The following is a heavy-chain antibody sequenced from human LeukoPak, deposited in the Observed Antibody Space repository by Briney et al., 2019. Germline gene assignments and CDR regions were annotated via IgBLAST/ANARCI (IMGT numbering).Heavy chain of an antibody. CDR1: GFTVSSNY. Sequence: PGGSLRLSCAASGFTVSSNYMSWVRQAPGKGLEWVSVIYSGGSTYYADSVKGRFTISRDNSKNTLYLQMNSLRAEDTAVYYRARETYGDDSFDYWGQGTLVTVSS. CDR2: IYSGGST. CDR3: ARETYGDDSFDY. V-gene: IGHV3-53*01. D-gene: IGHD4-17*01. J-gene: IGHJ4*02.